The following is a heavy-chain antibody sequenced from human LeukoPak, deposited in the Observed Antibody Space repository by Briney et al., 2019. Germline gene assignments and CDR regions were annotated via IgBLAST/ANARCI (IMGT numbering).Heavy chain of an antibody. CDR2: ISSNGGNT. J-gene: IGHJ4*02. CDR1: GFTFSSYA. Sequence: GGSLRLSCAASGFTFSSYAMHWVRQVPGKGLEYVSAISSNGGNTYYANSVQGRFTISRDNSKNTLYLQMGSLIGEDMALYYCSRGESEYSSSAGDYWGQGTLVTVSS. V-gene: IGHV3-64*01. CDR3: SRGESEYSSSAGDY. D-gene: IGHD6-6*01.